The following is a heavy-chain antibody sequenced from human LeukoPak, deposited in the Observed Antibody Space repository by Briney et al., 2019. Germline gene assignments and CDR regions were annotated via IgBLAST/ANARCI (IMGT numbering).Heavy chain of an antibody. CDR2: IYWDDDK. Sequence: SGPTLVKPTQTLTLTCTLSGLSLNTAGVGVGWIRQPPGKALEWLALIYWDDDKRYNPSLKTRLAITKDTSKNQVVLTVTNMDPVDTATYYCAKAGYGSGSYLRYYYYGMDVWGQGTTVTVSS. CDR1: GLSLNTAGVG. J-gene: IGHJ6*02. V-gene: IGHV2-5*02. D-gene: IGHD3-10*01. CDR3: AKAGYGSGSYLRYYYYGMDV.